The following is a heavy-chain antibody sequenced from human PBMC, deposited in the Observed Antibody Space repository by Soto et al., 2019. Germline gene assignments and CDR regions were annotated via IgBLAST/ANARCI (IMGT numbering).Heavy chain of an antibody. J-gene: IGHJ6*02. CDR3: ARDPRFYDSSDV. CDR1: GFTFSSYS. Sequence: EMQLVESGGGLVKPGGSLRLSCAASGFTFSSYSMIWVRQAPGQGLEWVSSISTTSGHIHYADSVKGRFIISRDNARSLIYLEMNSLRVEDTAIYYCARDPRFYDSSDVWGQGTTVIVSS. CDR2: ISTTSGHI. V-gene: IGHV3-21*06. D-gene: IGHD3-22*01.